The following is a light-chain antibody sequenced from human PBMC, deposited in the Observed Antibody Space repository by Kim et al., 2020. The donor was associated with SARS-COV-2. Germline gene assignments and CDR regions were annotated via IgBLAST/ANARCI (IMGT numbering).Light chain of an antibody. V-gene: IGLV4-69*01. CDR1: SGHSCYA. J-gene: IGLJ3*02. CDR2: LNSDGSH. Sequence: QPVLTQSPSASASLGASVKLTCTLSSGHSCYAIAWHQQQPEKGPRYLMKLNSDGSHSKGDGIPDRFSGSSSGAERYLTISSLQSEDEADYYCQTWGTGNWVFGGGTQLTVL. CDR3: QTWGTGNWV.